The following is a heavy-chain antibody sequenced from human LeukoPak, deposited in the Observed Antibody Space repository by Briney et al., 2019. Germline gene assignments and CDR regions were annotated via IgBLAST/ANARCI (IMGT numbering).Heavy chain of an antibody. CDR1: GFTFSNAW. CDR3: TTGYCSSTSCWCYIDY. V-gene: IGHV3-15*04. D-gene: IGHD2-2*01. CDR2: IESKTDGGTT. J-gene: IGHJ4*02. Sequence: KPGGSLRLSCAASGFTFSNAWMSWVRQAPGKGLEWVGRIESKTDGGTTDYAAPVKGRFTISRDDSKDTLYLQMISLKTEDTAVYYCTTGYCSSTSCWCYIDYWGQGTLVTVSS.